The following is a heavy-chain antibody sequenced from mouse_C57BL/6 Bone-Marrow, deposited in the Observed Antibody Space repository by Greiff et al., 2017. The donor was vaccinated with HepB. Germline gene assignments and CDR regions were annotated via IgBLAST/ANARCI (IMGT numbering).Heavy chain of an antibody. Sequence: VQLQQSGPELVKPGASVKISCKASGYSFTGYYMNWVKQSPEKSLEWIGEINPSTGGTTYNQKFKAKATLTVDQSSSTAYMQLNSLTSEDSAVYYCARSHYYGSSSWFAYWGQGTLVTVSA. CDR3: ARSHYYGSSSWFAY. V-gene: IGHV1-42*01. CDR2: INPSTGGT. CDR1: GYSFTGYY. J-gene: IGHJ3*01. D-gene: IGHD1-1*01.